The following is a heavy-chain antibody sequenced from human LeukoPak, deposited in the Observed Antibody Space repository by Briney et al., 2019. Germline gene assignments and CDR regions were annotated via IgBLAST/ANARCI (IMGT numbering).Heavy chain of an antibody. CDR3: AKGEYDYVWGSYRPISDY. Sequence: PGGSLRLSCAASGFTFSSYAMSWVRQAPGKGLEWVSAISGSGGSTYYADSVKGRFTISRDNSKNTLYLQMNSLRAEDTAVYYCAKGEYDYVWGSYRPISDYWGQGTLVTVSS. D-gene: IGHD3-16*02. J-gene: IGHJ4*02. CDR2: ISGSGGST. V-gene: IGHV3-23*01. CDR1: GFTFSSYA.